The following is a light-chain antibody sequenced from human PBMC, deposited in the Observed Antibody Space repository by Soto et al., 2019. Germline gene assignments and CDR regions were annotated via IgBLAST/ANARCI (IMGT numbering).Light chain of an antibody. Sequence: DIVMTQSPDSLAVSLGERATISCKSSQSLFYRSNTKNYLAWYQQKPGQPPRLLLYWASTRESGVPDRFSGSVYGADFGLSISSLQAEDVSVYFCQQYSLPLWTVGQGTKVEI. CDR2: WAS. J-gene: IGKJ1*01. CDR1: QSLFYRSNTKNY. CDR3: QQYSLPLWT. V-gene: IGKV4-1*01.